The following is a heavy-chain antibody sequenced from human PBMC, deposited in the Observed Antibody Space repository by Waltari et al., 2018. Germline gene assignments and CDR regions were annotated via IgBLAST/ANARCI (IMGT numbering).Heavy chain of an antibody. CDR2: ISSSSSYI. V-gene: IGHV3-21*01. CDR3: ARGSFDLFDY. CDR1: GFTFSSYS. Sequence: EVQLVESGGGLVKPGGSLRLSCAASGFTFSSYSMNWVRQAPGKGLEWVSSISSSSSYIYYADSVTGRFTISTDNAKNSLYLQMNSLRAEDTAVYYCARGSFDLFDYWGQGTLVTVSS. D-gene: IGHD1-26*01. J-gene: IGHJ4*02.